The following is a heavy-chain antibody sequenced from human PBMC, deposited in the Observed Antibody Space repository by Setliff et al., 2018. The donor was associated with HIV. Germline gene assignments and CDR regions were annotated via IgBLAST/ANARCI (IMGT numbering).Heavy chain of an antibody. D-gene: IGHD3-10*01. J-gene: IGHJ4*02. CDR1: GYTLTNYD. V-gene: IGHV1-8*02. CDR3: ARVISGRGRELPDFDY. Sequence: VASVMVSCKASGYTLTNYDINWVRQATGQGLEWMGWMNPSGATGYAQEFQGRVTMTRDTSISTAYMELSSLRSEDTAVYYCARVISGRGRELPDFDYWGQGTQVTVSS. CDR2: MNPSGAT.